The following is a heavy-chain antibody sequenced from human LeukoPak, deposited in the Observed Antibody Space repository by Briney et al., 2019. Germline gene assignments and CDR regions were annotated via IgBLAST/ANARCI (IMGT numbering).Heavy chain of an antibody. CDR1: GYTFTAYY. Sequence: ASVKVSCKASGYTFTAYYMHWVRQVPGQGLEWMGRINPNSGDTDYAQKFQGRVIMTRDTSISTAYMEVSRLRSDDTAVYYCARGGSGSGYLYYFDYWGQGTLVSVSS. CDR3: ARGGSGSGYLYYFDY. CDR2: INPNSGDT. V-gene: IGHV1-2*06. D-gene: IGHD3-10*01. J-gene: IGHJ4*02.